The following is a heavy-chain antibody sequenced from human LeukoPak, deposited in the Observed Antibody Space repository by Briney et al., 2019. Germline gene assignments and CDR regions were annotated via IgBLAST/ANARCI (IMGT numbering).Heavy chain of an antibody. CDR3: ARDSPELALRRAINWFDA. V-gene: IGHV4-59*01. J-gene: IGHJ5*02. CDR1: GGSISSYY. CDR2: IYYSGST. D-gene: IGHD3-10*01. Sequence: SETLSLACTVSGGSISSYYWSWIRQPPGKGLEWIGYIYYSGSTNYNPSLKSRVTISVDTSKNQFSLKLSSVTAADTAVYYCARDSPELALRRAINWFDAWGQGTLVTVSS.